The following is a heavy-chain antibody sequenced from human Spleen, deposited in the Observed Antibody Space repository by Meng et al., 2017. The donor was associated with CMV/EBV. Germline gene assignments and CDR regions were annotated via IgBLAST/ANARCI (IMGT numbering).Heavy chain of an antibody. D-gene: IGHD3-3*01. Sequence: GSFSGYYWSWIRQPRAKGLEWIGEINHSGSTNYNPSLKSRVTISVDTSKNQFSLKLSSVTAADTAVYYCARGPPFPRKIFGVAPVDYWGQGTLVTVSS. J-gene: IGHJ4*02. CDR1: GSFSGYY. CDR3: ARGPPFPRKIFGVAPVDY. CDR2: INHSGST. V-gene: IGHV4-34*01.